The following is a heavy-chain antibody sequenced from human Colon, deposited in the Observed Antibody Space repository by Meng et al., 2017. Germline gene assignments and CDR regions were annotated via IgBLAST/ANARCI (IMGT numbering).Heavy chain of an antibody. CDR1: GGTFRRYA. V-gene: IGHV1-69*10. D-gene: IGHD2-2*01. CDR3: AREIVVVPAALNWFDP. J-gene: IGHJ5*02. CDR2: IIPILGIA. Sequence: QVHHVQSCAEVKKPGSSVKVSCKPSGGTFRRYAISWVRQAPGQGLEWMGGIIPILGIANYEQKFQGRVTITADKSTSTDYMELSSLRSEDTAVYYCAREIVVVPAALNWFDPWGQGTLVTVSS.